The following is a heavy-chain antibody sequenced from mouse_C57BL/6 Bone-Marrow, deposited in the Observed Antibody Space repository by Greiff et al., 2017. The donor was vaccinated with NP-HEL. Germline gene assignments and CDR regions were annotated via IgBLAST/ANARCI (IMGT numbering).Heavy chain of an antibody. CDR2: IDPSDSYT. CDR1: GYTFTSYW. J-gene: IGHJ3*01. D-gene: IGHD2-4*01. Sequence: QVQLKESGAELVKPEASVKLSCKASGYTFTSYWMQWVKQRPGQGLEWIGKIDPSDSYTNYNQKFKGKATLTVDTSSSTAYMQLSSLTSEDSAVYYCARWGVYYDYDGFAYWGQGTLVTVSA. CDR3: ARWGVYYDYDGFAY. V-gene: IGHV1-50*01.